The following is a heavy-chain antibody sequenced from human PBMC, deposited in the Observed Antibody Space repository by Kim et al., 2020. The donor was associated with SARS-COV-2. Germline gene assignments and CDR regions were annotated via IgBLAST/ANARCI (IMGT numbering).Heavy chain of an antibody. J-gene: IGHJ5*02. CDR1: GFTLSRHW. V-gene: IGHV3-74*01. CDR2: ISNQGDIT. D-gene: IGHD2-21*01. Sequence: GWSLRLSCVFSGFTLSRHWVHWVRQAPGKGLEWVSRISNQGDITTYADSVKGRFTVSRDNAENTLYLQMNSLRVDDTAVYYCTREIPGATGFDLWGQGILVTVSP. CDR3: TREIPGATGFDL.